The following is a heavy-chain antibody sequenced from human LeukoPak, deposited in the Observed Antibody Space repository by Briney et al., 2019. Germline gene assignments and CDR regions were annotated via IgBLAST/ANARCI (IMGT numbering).Heavy chain of an antibody. V-gene: IGHV3-23*01. D-gene: IGHD1-26*01. J-gene: IGHJ4*02. Sequence: GGSLRLSCAASGFTFTNYAMNWVRQAPGKGLEWVSAISGSGGSTYYADSVKGRFTISRDNSKNTLYLQMNSLRAEDTAVYYCAKSGRWLSGIEGTTLWDYFDFWGQGTLVTVSS. CDR2: ISGSGGST. CDR1: GFTFTNYA. CDR3: AKSGRWLSGIEGTTLWDYFDF.